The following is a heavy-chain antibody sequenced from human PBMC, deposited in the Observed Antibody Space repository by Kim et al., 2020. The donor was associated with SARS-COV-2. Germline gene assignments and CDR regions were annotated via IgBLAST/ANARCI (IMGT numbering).Heavy chain of an antibody. J-gene: IGHJ4*02. Sequence: ASVKVSCKASGYTFTDTYMHWVRQAPGQGPEWMGRINPKNGGTNSAQKFQGRVTMTRDTSINTVYLELSMLKSDDTAMYYCTRGQPPLTTVAIDYWGQGTLVTVSS. CDR1: GYTFTDTY. D-gene: IGHD4-17*01. CDR3: TRGQPPLTTVAIDY. CDR2: INPKNGGT. V-gene: IGHV1-2*06.